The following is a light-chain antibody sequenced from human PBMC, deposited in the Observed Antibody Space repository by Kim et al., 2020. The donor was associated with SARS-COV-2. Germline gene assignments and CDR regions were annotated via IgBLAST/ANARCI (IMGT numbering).Light chain of an antibody. CDR2: GAS. J-gene: IGKJ1*01. CDR1: QSVSSN. Sequence: EIVMTQSPATLSVSPGERATLSCRASQSVSSNLAWYQQKPGQAPRLLIYGASTRATGIPARFSGSGSGTEFTLTISSLQSEDFAVDYCQQYNNGPPWTFGQGTKVDIK. CDR3: QQYNNGPPWT. V-gene: IGKV3-15*01.